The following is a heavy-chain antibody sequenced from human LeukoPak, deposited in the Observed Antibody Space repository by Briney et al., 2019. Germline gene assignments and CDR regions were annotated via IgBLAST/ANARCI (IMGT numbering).Heavy chain of an antibody. CDR1: GDSVSSNSAA. J-gene: IGHJ4*02. Sequence: SQTLSLTCAISGDSVSSNSAAWNWIRQSPSRGLEWLGRTYCRSKWYNDYAESVKGRITFNPDTSKNHFSLQLNSVTPEDTAVYYCARSSSRKLDYWGQGILVTVSS. V-gene: IGHV6-1*01. D-gene: IGHD6-6*01. CDR3: ARSSSRKLDY. CDR2: TYCRSKWYN.